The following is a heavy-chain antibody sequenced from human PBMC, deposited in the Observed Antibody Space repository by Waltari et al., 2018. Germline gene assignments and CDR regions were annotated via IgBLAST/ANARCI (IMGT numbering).Heavy chain of an antibody. J-gene: IGHJ4*02. CDR1: GYTFTSYE. CDR3: ARGGGVLRYFDWCDY. CDR2: MNPNSGNT. D-gene: IGHD3-9*01. V-gene: IGHV1-8*03. Sequence: QVQLVQSGAEVKKPGASVKVSCKASGYTFTSYEINWVRQHPGQGLEWMGWMNPNSGNTGYAQKFQGRVTITRNTSISTAYMELSSLRSEDTAVYYCARGGGVLRYFDWCDYWGQGTLVTVSS.